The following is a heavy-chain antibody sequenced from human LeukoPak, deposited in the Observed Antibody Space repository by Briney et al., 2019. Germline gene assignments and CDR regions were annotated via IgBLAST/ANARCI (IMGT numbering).Heavy chain of an antibody. J-gene: IGHJ4*02. Sequence: PGGSLRLSCAASGFTFSVYTMNWVRQAPGKGLEWVSSISSSSSYIYNADSVKGRFTISRDNAKNSLFLLTNSLRAEDTAVYYCARELKTGYSYAPFDCWGQGTLVTVSS. CDR1: GFTFSVYT. CDR3: ARELKTGYSYAPFDC. V-gene: IGHV3-21*01. D-gene: IGHD5-18*01. CDR2: ISSSSSYI.